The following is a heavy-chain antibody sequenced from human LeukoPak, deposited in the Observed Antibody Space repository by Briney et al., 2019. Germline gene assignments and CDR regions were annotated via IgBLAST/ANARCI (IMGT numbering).Heavy chain of an antibody. D-gene: IGHD3-10*01. CDR1: GGSISSSSYY. CDR2: IYYSGST. V-gene: IGHV4-39*01. Sequence: SETLSLTCTVSGGSISSSSYYWGWIRQPPGKGLEWIGSIYYSGSTYYNPSLKSRVTISVDTSKNQFSLELSSVTAADTAVYYCARGSLLWFGEFSSVDYWGQGTLVTVSS. J-gene: IGHJ4*02. CDR3: ARGSLLWFGEFSSVDY.